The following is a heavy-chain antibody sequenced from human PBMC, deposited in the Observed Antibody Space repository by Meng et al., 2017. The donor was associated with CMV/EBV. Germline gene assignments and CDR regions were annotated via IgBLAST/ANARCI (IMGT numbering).Heavy chain of an antibody. CDR1: GYRFSDHY. V-gene: IGHV1-2*02. CDR2: IYPNSGGT. CDR3: VRDHNWGPDY. Sequence: QVHLWHPGAEMKSPGASVKVSCQTAGYRFSDHYMHWVRQAPGQGLEWMGWIYPNSGGTHYAQKFQDRVTMTRDTSISTVYMELSRLTSDDTAVYYCVRDHNWGPDYWGQGTLVTVSS. J-gene: IGHJ4*02. D-gene: IGHD1-1*01.